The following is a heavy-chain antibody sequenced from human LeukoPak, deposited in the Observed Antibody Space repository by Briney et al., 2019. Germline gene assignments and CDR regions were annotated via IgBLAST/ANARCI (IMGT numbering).Heavy chain of an antibody. D-gene: IGHD2-15*01. J-gene: IGHJ4*02. CDR1: GFTFSSYW. Sequence: GGSLRLSCVASGFTFSSYWMSWVRQAPGKGLEWVANIKQDGSEKYYVDSVKGRFTISRDNAKNSVYLQMNSLRDEDTAVYYCARLNSGIFSWDYWGQGTLVTVSS. V-gene: IGHV3-7*01. CDR2: IKQDGSEK. CDR3: ARLNSGIFSWDY.